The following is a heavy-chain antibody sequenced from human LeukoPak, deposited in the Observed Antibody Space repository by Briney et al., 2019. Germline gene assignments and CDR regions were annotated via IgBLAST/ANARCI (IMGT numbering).Heavy chain of an antibody. J-gene: IGHJ4*02. CDR1: GFTFSSYW. CDR3: AKSGYNRFDY. CDR2: INSDGSST. Sequence: PGGSLRLSCAASGFTFSSYWMHWVRQAPGKGLVWVSRINSDGSSTSYADSVKGRFTISRDSSKNTLYLQMNSLRADDTAVYYCAKSGYNRFDYWGQGTLVTVSS. D-gene: IGHD5-24*01. V-gene: IGHV3-74*01.